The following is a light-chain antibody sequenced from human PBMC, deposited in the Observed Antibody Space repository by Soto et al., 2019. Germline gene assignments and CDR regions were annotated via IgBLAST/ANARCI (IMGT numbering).Light chain of an antibody. CDR3: SSYTSSSTVI. CDR2: DVR. Sequence: QSVLTQPACVSGSPGQSITISCTGTSSDVGGYNYISWYQQHPGKAPKFIIYDVRNRPSGVSNRFSGSRSGNTASLTISGLQAEDEADYYCSSYTSSSTVIFGGGTKVTVL. J-gene: IGLJ2*01. V-gene: IGLV2-14*01. CDR1: SSDVGGYNY.